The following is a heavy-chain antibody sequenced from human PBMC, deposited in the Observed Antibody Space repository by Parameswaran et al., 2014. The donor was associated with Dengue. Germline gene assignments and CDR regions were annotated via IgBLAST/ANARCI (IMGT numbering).Heavy chain of an antibody. V-gene: IGHV1-18*01. CDR2: ISAYNGNT. Sequence: WVRQAPGQGLEWMGWISAYNGNTNYAQKLQGRVSMTTDTSTSTAYMELRSLRSDDTAVYYCARVVGWNDAFDIWGQGTMVTVSS. J-gene: IGHJ3*02. CDR3: ARVVGWNDAFDI. D-gene: IGHD1-1*01.